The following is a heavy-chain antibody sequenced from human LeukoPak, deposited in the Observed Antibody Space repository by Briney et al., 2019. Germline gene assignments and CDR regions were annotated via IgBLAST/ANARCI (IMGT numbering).Heavy chain of an antibody. CDR3: VRDTSVGAAYFDV. V-gene: IGHV3-30*02. Sequence: GGSLRLSCAASRFVFPSHGMHWVRQAPGKGLEWVAFIRYDGSVYYADSVKGRFTISRDNSKKTLYLQLHSLRPDDTAVYYCVRDTSVGAAYFDVWGQGALVTVSS. CDR1: RFVFPSHG. D-gene: IGHD2-15*01. CDR2: IRYDGSV. J-gene: IGHJ4*02.